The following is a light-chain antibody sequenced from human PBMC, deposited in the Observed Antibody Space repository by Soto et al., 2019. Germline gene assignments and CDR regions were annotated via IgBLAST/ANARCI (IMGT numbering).Light chain of an antibody. CDR1: QSVSSK. Sequence: EIVMTQSPATLPVSPGERATLSCRAGQSVSSKLAWYQQKPGQAPRLLIYGASTRATGVPARFSGSGSGTEFTLTINSLQSEDFAAYYCQQYSNWHLTFGGGTKVDIK. V-gene: IGKV3-15*01. J-gene: IGKJ4*01. CDR3: QQYSNWHLT. CDR2: GAS.